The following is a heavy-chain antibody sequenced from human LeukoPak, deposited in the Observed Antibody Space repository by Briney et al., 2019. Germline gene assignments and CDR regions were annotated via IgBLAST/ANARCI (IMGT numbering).Heavy chain of an antibody. CDR2: LYPGESDN. CDR3: ARRLGYCSGGSCYNGWFDP. J-gene: IGHJ5*02. V-gene: IGHV5-51*01. Sequence: PGESLEIPCQGSGYSFTSYWIGWVRQLPGKGLGWRGILYPGESDNRHRPPFQGQVTISADKSITTAYLQWSSLNASDTAMYYCARRLGYCSGGSCYNGWFDPWGQGTLLTVSS. CDR1: GYSFTSYW. D-gene: IGHD2-15*01.